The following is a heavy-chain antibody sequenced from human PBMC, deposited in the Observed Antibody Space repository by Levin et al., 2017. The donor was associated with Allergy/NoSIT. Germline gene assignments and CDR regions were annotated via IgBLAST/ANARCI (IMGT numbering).Heavy chain of an antibody. V-gene: IGHV5-51*01. J-gene: IGHJ4*02. D-gene: IGHD5-18*01. CDR1: GYSFSNYW. CDR2: IFPGDSDT. CDR3: VRQGQGYSYVGY. Sequence: GESLKISCKASGYSFSNYWIGWVRQMPGKGLESMGIIFPGDSDTRYSPSFQGQVTISVDKSISTAYLQWSSLRASATAMYYCVRQGQGYSYVGYWGQGTLVTVSS.